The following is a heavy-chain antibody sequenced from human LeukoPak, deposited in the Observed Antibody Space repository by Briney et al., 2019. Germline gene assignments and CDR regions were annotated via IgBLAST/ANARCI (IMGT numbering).Heavy chain of an antibody. J-gene: IGHJ4*02. V-gene: IGHV4-34*01. CDR1: GGSFSGYY. CDR3: ARDPTTVITLPYYFDD. CDR2: INHSGST. Sequence: PSETLSLTCAVYGGSFSGYYWSWIRQPPGKGLEWIGEINHSGSTNYNPSLKSRVTISVDTSKNQFSLKLSSVTAADTAVYYCARDPTTVITLPYYFDDWGQGILVTVSS. D-gene: IGHD4-23*01.